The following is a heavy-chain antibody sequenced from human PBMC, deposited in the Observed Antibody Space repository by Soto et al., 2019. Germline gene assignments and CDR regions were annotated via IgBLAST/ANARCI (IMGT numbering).Heavy chain of an antibody. Sequence: EVQLLESGGGLVQPGGSLRLSCAASGFTFSSYAMSWVRQAPGKWLEWVSAISGSGGTTYYADSVKGRFTFSRDNSKNSLYLQVNSLRAEDTAVYYCAKSADGWFSAFDIWGQGTMVPVSS. D-gene: IGHD6-19*01. CDR2: ISGSGGTT. V-gene: IGHV3-23*01. CDR3: AKSADGWFSAFDI. J-gene: IGHJ3*02. CDR1: GFTFSSYA.